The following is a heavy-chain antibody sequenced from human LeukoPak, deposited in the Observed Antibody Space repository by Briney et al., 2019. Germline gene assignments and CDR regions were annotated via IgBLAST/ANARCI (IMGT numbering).Heavy chain of an antibody. CDR2: IYHNGGI. Sequence: SETLSLTCTVSGGSIRGSYWSWIRQPAGKRLEWIGRIYHNGGINDNPSLKSRVSMSVDTSNNQFSLRLSSVTAADTAVYYCARDVGAGMAAAFDLWGQGTLVTVSS. CDR3: ARDVGAGMAAAFDL. D-gene: IGHD6-13*01. V-gene: IGHV4-4*07. CDR1: GGSIRGSY. J-gene: IGHJ4*02.